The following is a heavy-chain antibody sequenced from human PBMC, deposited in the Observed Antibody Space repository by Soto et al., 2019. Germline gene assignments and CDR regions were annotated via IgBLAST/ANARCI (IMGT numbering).Heavy chain of an antibody. D-gene: IGHD2-21*02. CDR1: GFTFSSYS. CDR3: ARVVTAIGRNYYYYYGMDV. J-gene: IGHJ6*02. Sequence: GGSLRLSCAAAGFTFSSYSMNWVRQAPGKGLEWVSYISSSSSTIYYADSVKGRFTISRDNAKNSLYLQMNSLRDEDTAVYYCARVVTAIGRNYYYYYGMDVWGQGTTVTVSS. V-gene: IGHV3-48*02. CDR2: ISSSSSTI.